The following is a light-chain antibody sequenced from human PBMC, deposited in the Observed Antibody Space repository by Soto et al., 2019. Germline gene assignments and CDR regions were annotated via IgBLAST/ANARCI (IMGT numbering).Light chain of an antibody. CDR2: AAS. CDR1: QNIRNY. CDR3: QQIHIVSSYT. Sequence: DIQMTQSPSSLSASVGDRVTITCRASQNIRNYLNWYQQRPGKAPNLLVYAASNLRSGVPSRFSGSGSGTDFTLTISNLQPEDFASYYCQQIHIVSSYTFGQGTRVDIK. V-gene: IGKV1-39*01. J-gene: IGKJ2*01.